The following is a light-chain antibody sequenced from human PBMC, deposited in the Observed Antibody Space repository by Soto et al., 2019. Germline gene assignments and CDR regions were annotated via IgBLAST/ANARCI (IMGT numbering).Light chain of an antibody. CDR1: QSVSSSF. Sequence: EIVLTQSPCSLSLSPGERATLSCRASQSVSSSFFAWYQQKPGQAPRLLIYGASSRATGIPDRFSGSGSGTDFTLTISRLEPEDFAVYYCQQYESSVTFGQGTKVEFK. CDR2: GAS. J-gene: IGKJ1*01. CDR3: QQYESSVT. V-gene: IGKV3-20*01.